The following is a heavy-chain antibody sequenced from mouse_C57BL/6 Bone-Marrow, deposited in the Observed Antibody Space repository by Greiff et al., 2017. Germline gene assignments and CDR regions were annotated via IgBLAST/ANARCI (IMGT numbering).Heavy chain of an antibody. CDR2: IHPISGST. V-gene: IGHV1-64*01. CDR3: AREGKGYYAMDY. D-gene: IGHD1-3*01. CDR1: GYTFTSYW. J-gene: IGHJ4*01. Sequence: QVQLQQPGAELVKPGASVKLSCKASGYTFTSYWMHWVKQRPGQGLEWIGRIHPISGSTTYNEKFKSKATLTVDKSSSTAYMQLSSLTSEDSAVYYCAREGKGYYAMDYWGQGPSVTVAS.